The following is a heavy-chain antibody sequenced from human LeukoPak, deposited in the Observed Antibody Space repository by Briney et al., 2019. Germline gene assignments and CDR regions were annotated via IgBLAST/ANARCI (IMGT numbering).Heavy chain of an antibody. V-gene: IGHV3-7*03. CDR1: GFTFSYFW. D-gene: IGHD3-10*01. CDR3: ARDCWSGERGNNWFDP. CDR2: TNEHGTEK. Sequence: PGGSLRLSCAASGFTFSYFWMSWVRQAPGKGLEWVASTNEHGTEKYYLESVKGRFTISRDNAKNSLYLEMNSLRAEDTAVYYCARDCWSGERGNNWFDPWGQGTLVTVSS. J-gene: IGHJ5*02.